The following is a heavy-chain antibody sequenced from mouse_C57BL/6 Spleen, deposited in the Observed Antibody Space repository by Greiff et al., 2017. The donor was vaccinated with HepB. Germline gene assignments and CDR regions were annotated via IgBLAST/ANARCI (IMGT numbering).Heavy chain of an antibody. CDR2: IDPSDSYT. Sequence: QVQLQQPGAELVKPGASVKLSCKASGYTFTSYWMQWVKQRPGQGLEWIGEIDPSDSYTNYNQKFKGKATLTVDTSSSTAYMQLSSLTSEDSAVYYCARRGVLLRYYYAMDYWGQGTSVTVSS. CDR3: ARRGVLLRYYYAMDY. V-gene: IGHV1-50*01. CDR1: GYTFTSYW. D-gene: IGHD1-1*01. J-gene: IGHJ4*01.